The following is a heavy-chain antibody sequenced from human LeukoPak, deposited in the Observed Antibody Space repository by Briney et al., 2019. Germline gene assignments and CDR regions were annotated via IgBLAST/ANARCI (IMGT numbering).Heavy chain of an antibody. CDR1: GFTFSSYA. CDR3: VKDTLLRYFDWSSDY. J-gene: IGHJ4*02. V-gene: IGHV3-23*01. D-gene: IGHD3-9*01. CDR2: ISDSGYST. Sequence: GGSLRLSCAASGFTFSSYAMSWVRQAPGKGLELVSAISDSGYSTYYADSVKGRFTITRDNSKNTLYLQMNSVRAEDTGVYYCVKDTLLRYFDWSSDYWGQGTLVTVSS.